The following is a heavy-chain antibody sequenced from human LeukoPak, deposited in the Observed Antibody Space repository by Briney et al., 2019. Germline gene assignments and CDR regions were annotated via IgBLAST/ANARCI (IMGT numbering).Heavy chain of an antibody. CDR3: ARNRASSSWPLDI. D-gene: IGHD6-13*01. J-gene: IGHJ3*02. CDR1: GGSISSYY. Sequence: SETLSLTCTVSGGSISSYYWSWIRQPPGKGLEWIGYIYYSGSTIHNPSLKSRVTISVDTSKNQFSLKLSSVTAADTAVYYCARNRASSSWPLDIWGQGTMVTVSS. CDR2: IYYSGST. V-gene: IGHV4-59*01.